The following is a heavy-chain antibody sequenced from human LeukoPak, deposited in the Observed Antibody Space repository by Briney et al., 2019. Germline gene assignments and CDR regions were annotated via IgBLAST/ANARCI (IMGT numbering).Heavy chain of an antibody. CDR2: INHYGST. CDR1: GESLSNYY. CDR3: AKPKYSSGWYRFYFDY. D-gene: IGHD6-19*01. Sequence: SETLSLTCAVYGESLSNYYWSWIRQPPGKGLEWIGEINHYGSTNYNPSLKSRITISVDTSKNQFSLKLSSVTAADTAVYYCAKPKYSSGWYRFYFDYWGQGTLVTVSS. V-gene: IGHV4-34*01. J-gene: IGHJ4*02.